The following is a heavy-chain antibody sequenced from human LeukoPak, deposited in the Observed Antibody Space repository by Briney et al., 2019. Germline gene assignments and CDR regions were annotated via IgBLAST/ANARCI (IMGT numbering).Heavy chain of an antibody. Sequence: SETLSLTCTVSGGSINGYYWSWIRQPAGKGLEWIGRVYNSESINYNPSLKSRVTMSIDTSKNQFSLKLSSVTAADTAVYYCAGGGLHDYGGFDYWGQGTLVTVSS. J-gene: IGHJ4*02. CDR2: VYNSESI. CDR3: AGGGLHDYGGFDY. D-gene: IGHD4-23*01. CDR1: GGSINGYY. V-gene: IGHV4-4*07.